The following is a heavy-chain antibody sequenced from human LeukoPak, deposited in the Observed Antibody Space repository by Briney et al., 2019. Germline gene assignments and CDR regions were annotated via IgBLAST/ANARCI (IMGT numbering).Heavy chain of an antibody. Sequence: GGSLRLSCAASGFTFSSYAMSWVRQAPGKGLEWVSAISGSGGSTYYADSVKGRFTISRDNSKNTLYLQMNSLRAEDTAVYYCAKESVAAAGGGGFDNWFDPWGQGTLVTVSS. D-gene: IGHD6-13*01. CDR1: GFTFSSYA. J-gene: IGHJ5*02. V-gene: IGHV3-23*01. CDR2: ISGSGGST. CDR3: AKESVAAAGGGGFDNWFDP.